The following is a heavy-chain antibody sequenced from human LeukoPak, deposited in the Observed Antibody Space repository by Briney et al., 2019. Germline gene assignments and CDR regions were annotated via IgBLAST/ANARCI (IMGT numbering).Heavy chain of an antibody. CDR3: ARAEWELDDAFDI. CDR1: GGSISSGSYS. J-gene: IGHJ3*02. D-gene: IGHD1-26*01. V-gene: IGHV4-61*02. Sequence: SQTLSLTCTVSGGSISSGSYSWNWIRQPAGTGLEWIGRIYTSGSTNYNPSLKSRLTISVDTSKNQFSLKLSSVTAADTAVYYCARAEWELDDAFDIWGQGTMVTVSS. CDR2: IYTSGST.